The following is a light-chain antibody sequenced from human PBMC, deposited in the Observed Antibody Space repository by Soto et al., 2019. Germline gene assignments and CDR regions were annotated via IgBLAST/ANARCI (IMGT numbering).Light chain of an antibody. V-gene: IGLV1-40*01. Sequence: QSVLTQPPSVSGAPGQRVTISCTGSSSNIGRGYDVHWYQQFPGSAPRLLLSGDSNRPSGVPDRFSGSKSGTSASLAITGLQAEDEADYYCQSYDSSLSALYVFGTGTKLTVL. CDR1: SSNIGRGYD. CDR2: GDS. J-gene: IGLJ1*01. CDR3: QSYDSSLSALYV.